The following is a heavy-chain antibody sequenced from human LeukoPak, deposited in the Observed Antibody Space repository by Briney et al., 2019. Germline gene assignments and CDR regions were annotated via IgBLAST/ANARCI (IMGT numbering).Heavy chain of an antibody. Sequence: GASVKVSCKVSGYTLTELSMHWVRQAPGKGLEWMGGFDPEDGETICAQKFQGRVTMTEDTSTDTAYMELSSLRSEDTAVYYCATDCSSTSCYNVDAFDIWGQGTMVTVSS. J-gene: IGHJ3*02. D-gene: IGHD2-2*02. V-gene: IGHV1-24*01. CDR3: ATDCSSTSCYNVDAFDI. CDR2: FDPEDGET. CDR1: GYTLTELS.